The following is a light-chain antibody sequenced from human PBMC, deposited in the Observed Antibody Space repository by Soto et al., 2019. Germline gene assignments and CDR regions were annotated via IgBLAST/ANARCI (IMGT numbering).Light chain of an antibody. CDR2: HGS. CDR3: QQSDSLPAT. V-gene: IGKV1-12*01. Sequence: DIPMTQSPSSVSASIGDTVTVTCRASLSISTWLAWYQQKPGAAPKLLIYHGSTLQTGVPSRFSGSGSGTDFTLTINSLQPEDFATDYCQQSDSLPATFGEGTKVDI. CDR1: LSISTW. J-gene: IGKJ1*01.